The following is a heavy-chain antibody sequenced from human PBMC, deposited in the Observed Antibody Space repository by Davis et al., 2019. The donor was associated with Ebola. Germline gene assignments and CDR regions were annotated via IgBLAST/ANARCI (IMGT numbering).Heavy chain of an antibody. D-gene: IGHD2-2*03. J-gene: IGHJ4*02. CDR3: ARVDHGYDY. V-gene: IGHV3-64*01. CDR2: ISSNGGST. Sequence: PGGSLRLSCAASGFTFSSAWMSWVRQAPGKGLEYVSAISSNGGSTYHANSVKGRFTISRDNSKNTLYLQMGSLRAEDMAVYYCARVDHGYDYWGQGTLVTVSS. CDR1: GFTFSSAW.